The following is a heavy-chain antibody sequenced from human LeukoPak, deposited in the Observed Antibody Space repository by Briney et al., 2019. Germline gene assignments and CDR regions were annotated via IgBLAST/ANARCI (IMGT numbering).Heavy chain of an antibody. D-gene: IGHD2-21*02. V-gene: IGHV3-23*01. J-gene: IGHJ1*01. CDR3: AKVRGVGTHIWLLPWDL. Sequence: PSETLSLTCAVSSGSFSDYSWAWIRQPPGKGLEWVSSISGGGGGTYYAPSVKGRFTVSRDNANNTLYLQMNGLTAADTAFYYCAKVRGVGTHIWLLPWDLWGQGTLVSVSS. CDR1: SGSFSDYS. CDR2: ISGGGGGT.